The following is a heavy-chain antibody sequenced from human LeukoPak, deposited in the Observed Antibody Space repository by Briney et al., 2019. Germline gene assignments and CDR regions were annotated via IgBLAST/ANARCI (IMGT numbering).Heavy chain of an antibody. D-gene: IGHD3-9*01. CDR2: IYPGDSDT. J-gene: IGHJ4*02. V-gene: IGHV5-51*01. CDR1: GYSFTSYW. CDR3: ARTDYDILTGYATRFDY. Sequence: GESLKISCKGSGYSFTSYWIGWVRQMPGKGLEWMGIIYPGDSDTRYSPSFQGQVTISADKSISTAYLQWSSLKASDTAMYYCARTDYDILTGYATRFDYWGQGTLVTVSS.